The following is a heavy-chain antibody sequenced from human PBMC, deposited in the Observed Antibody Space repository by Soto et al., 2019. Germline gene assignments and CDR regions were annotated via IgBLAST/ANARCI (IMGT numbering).Heavy chain of an antibody. CDR2: ISSSSSTI. CDR3: ARSEDYDFWSGYLRPYGMDV. J-gene: IGHJ6*02. D-gene: IGHD3-3*01. CDR1: VFTFSSYS. Sequence: GWALRLACAASVFTFSSYSMNWVRQAPGKGLEWVSYISSSSSTIYYADSVKGRFTISRDNAKNSLYLQMNSLRDEDTAVYYCARSEDYDFWSGYLRPYGMDVWGQGTTVTGLL. V-gene: IGHV3-48*02.